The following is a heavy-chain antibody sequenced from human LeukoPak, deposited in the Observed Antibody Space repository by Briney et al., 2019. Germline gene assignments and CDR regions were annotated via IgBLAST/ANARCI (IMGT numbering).Heavy chain of an antibody. CDR1: GFTFSSYS. V-gene: IGHV3-21*01. CDR3: ARERCSSTSCYRAFDY. D-gene: IGHD2-2*02. Sequence: GGSLRLSCAASGFTFSSYSMNWVRQAPGKGLEWVSSISSSSSYIYYADSVKGRFTISRDNAKNSLYLQMNSLRAEDTAVYYCARERCSSTSCYRAFDYWGQGTLVTVSS. J-gene: IGHJ4*02. CDR2: ISSSSSYI.